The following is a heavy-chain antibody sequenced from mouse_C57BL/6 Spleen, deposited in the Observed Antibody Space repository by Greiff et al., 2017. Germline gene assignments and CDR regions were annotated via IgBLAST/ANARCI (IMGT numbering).Heavy chain of an antibody. CDR2: IYPGDGDT. J-gene: IGHJ2*01. Sequence: QVQLQQSGAELVKPGASVKISCKASGYAFSSYWMNWVKQRPGQGLEWIGQIYPGDGDTNYNEKFKGKATLTADKSSSTAYMQLSSLTSEDSAVYFCARDYYGSPFDGWGQGTTLTVSS. D-gene: IGHD1-1*01. CDR1: GYAFSSYW. CDR3: ARDYYGSPFDG. V-gene: IGHV1-80*01.